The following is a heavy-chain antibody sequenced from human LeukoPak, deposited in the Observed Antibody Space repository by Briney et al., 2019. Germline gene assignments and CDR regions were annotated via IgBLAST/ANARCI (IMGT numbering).Heavy chain of an antibody. D-gene: IGHD4-17*01. CDR1: GYTFTSYD. Sequence: ASVKVFCKASGYTFTSYDINWVRQATGQGLEWMGWMNPNSGNTGYAQKFQGRVTMTRNTSISTAYMELSSLRSEDTAVYYCARDDYGDYYYYGMDVWGQGTTVTVSS. J-gene: IGHJ6*02. V-gene: IGHV1-8*01. CDR3: ARDDYGDYYYYGMDV. CDR2: MNPNSGNT.